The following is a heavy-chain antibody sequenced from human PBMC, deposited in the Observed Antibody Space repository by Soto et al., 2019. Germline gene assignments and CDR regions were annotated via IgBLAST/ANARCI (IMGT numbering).Heavy chain of an antibody. CDR3: ARGITGTDSYYYYYMDV. J-gene: IGHJ6*03. D-gene: IGHD1-20*01. V-gene: IGHV1-69*02. CDR2: IIPILGIA. Sequence: QVQLVQSGAEVKKPGSSVKVSCKASGGTFSSYTISWVRQAPGQGLEWMGRIIPILGIANYAQKFQGRVTITADKSTSTAYMELSSLRSEDTAVYYCARGITGTDSYYYYYMDVWGKGTTVTFSS. CDR1: GGTFSSYT.